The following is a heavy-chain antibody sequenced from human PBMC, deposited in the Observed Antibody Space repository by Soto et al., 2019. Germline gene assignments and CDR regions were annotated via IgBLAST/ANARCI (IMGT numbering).Heavy chain of an antibody. D-gene: IGHD3-16*01. CDR2: ISWDSGRI. J-gene: IGHJ3*01. V-gene: IGHV3-9*01. CDR3: VQDMRINIHNDYGDVFDL. CDR1: GFTFEEYA. Sequence: EMQLVEAGGGLVQPGRSLRLSCAASGFTFEEYAMHWVRQVPGKGLEWVAGISWDSGRIGYADSVKGRFTSSRDNVKNSLFLPMNRLKAEDTAFYYWVQDMRINIHNDYGDVFDLWGQGTMVTVSS.